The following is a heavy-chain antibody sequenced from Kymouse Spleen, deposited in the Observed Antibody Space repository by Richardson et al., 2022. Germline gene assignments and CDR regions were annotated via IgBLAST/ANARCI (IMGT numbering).Heavy chain of an antibody. CDR3: ARGRGFGEFYFDY. V-gene: IGHV4-34*01. D-gene: IGHD3-10*01. CDR1: GGSFSGYY. Sequence: QVQLQQWGAGLLKPSETLSLTCAVYGGSFSGYYWSWIRQPPGKGLEWIGEINHSGSTNYNPSLKSRVTISVDTSKNQFSLKLSSVTAADTAVYYCARGRGFGEFYFDYWGQGTLVTVSS. CDR2: INHSGST. J-gene: IGHJ4*02.